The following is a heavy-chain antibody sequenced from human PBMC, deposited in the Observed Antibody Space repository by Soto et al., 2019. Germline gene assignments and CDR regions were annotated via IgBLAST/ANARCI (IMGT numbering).Heavy chain of an antibody. V-gene: IGHV5-51*01. CDR3: ARLPVVYLSLGPFAWFDT. Sequence: EVHLVQSGAEVKKPGESLKISCKGSGYSFATYWIGWVRQMPGKGLEWMGIIYPGDSDTKYSPSFQGQVIISADRSISTAYLQWSSLKASDTATYYCARLPVVYLSLGPFAWFDTWGQGTLVTVSS. CDR1: GYSFATYW. CDR2: IYPGDSDT. J-gene: IGHJ5*02. D-gene: IGHD3-22*01.